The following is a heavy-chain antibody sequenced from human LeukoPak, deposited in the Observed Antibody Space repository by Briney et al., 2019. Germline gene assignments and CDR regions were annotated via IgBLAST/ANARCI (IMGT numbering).Heavy chain of an antibody. Sequence: GGSLRLSCAASAFTFSDHYMDWVRQAPGKGLEWVGRTRNKANSYTTEYAASVKGRFTISRDDSKNSLYLQMNSLKTEDTAVYYCAREATGADYDILTGYYTVHSFDYWGQGTLVTVSS. J-gene: IGHJ4*02. D-gene: IGHD3-9*01. CDR1: AFTFSDHY. CDR3: AREATGADYDILTGYYTVHSFDY. CDR2: TRNKANSYTT. V-gene: IGHV3-72*01.